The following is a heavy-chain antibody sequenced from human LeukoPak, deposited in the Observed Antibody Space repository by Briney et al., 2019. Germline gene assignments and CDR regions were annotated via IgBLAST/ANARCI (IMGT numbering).Heavy chain of an antibody. V-gene: IGHV3-66*01. CDR2: IYGGGSA. CDR1: GITVSSNY. D-gene: IGHD5-18*01. CDR3: AGGYSDHDY. J-gene: IGHJ4*02. Sequence: GGSLRLSCAASGITVSSNYLNWVRQAPGKGLEWVSVIYGGGSAQYADSVQGRFTISRDNSQNTLYLHMESLRAEDTAVYYCAGGYSDHDYWGQGTLVTVSS.